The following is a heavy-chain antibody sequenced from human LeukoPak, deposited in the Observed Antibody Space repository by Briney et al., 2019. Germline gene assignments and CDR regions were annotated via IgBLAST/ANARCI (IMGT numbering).Heavy chain of an antibody. CDR2: IDWDDDK. V-gene: IGHV2-70*11. D-gene: IGHD2-15*01. J-gene: IGHJ4*02. CDR1: GFSLSTSGMC. CDR3: ARIRISRPTYYFDY. Sequence: SGPALVKPTQTLTLTCTFSGFSLSTSGMCVSWIRQPPGKALEWLARIDWDDDKYYSTSLKTRLTISKDTSENQVVLTMTNMDPVDTATYYCARIRISRPTYYFDYWGQGTLVTVSS.